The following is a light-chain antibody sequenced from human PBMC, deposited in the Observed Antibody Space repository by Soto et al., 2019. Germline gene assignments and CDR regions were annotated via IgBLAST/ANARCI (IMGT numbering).Light chain of an antibody. CDR2: EVS. CDR1: SSDVGCYNY. Sequence: QSALTQPASVSGSPGQSITISCTGTSSDVGCYNYVSWYQQHPGKAPKLMIYEVSNRPSGVSNRFSGSKSGNTASLTISGLQAEDEADYYCSSYTSRTTVVFGGGTKLTVL. CDR3: SSYTSRTTVV. V-gene: IGLV2-14*01. J-gene: IGLJ2*01.